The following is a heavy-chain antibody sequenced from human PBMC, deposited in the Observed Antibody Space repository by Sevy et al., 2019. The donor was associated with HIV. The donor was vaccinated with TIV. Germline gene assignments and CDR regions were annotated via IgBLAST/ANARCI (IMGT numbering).Heavy chain of an antibody. CDR2: ILYEGINK. V-gene: IGHV3-33*03. CDR3: ATGRDYGSGSYDY. Sequence: GGSLRLSCVASGFSFDRYGMHWIRQAPGKGLEWVAVILYEGINKDYGDSVRGRFTISRDNSKNTLYLEMNNLRVDDTAVYYCATGRDYGSGSYDYWGLGTLVTVSS. D-gene: IGHD3-10*01. CDR1: GFSFDRYG. J-gene: IGHJ4*02.